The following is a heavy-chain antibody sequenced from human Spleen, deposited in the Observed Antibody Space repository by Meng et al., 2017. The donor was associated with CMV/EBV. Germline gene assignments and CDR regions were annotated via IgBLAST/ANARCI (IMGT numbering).Heavy chain of an antibody. CDR3: ARGYRWDNWFDP. J-gene: IGHJ5*02. Sequence: ASVKVSCKASGYTFTTYGVTWVRQAPGQGLEWMGWISADTININYAQKFQGRVTLTTDTSTTTAYMEVRSLRSDDTAVYYCARGYRWDNWFDPWGQGTLVTVS. V-gene: IGHV1-18*01. CDR2: ISADTINI. CDR1: GYTFTTYG. D-gene: IGHD4-23*01.